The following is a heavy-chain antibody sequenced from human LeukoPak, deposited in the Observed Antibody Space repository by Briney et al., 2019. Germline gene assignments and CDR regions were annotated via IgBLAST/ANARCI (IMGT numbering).Heavy chain of an antibody. CDR2: IIPILGIA. J-gene: IGHJ4*02. Sequence: GASVKVSCKASGGTFSSYAISWVRQAPGQGLEWMGRIIPILGIANYAQKFQGRVTITADKSTSTAYMELSSLRSEDTAVYYCAREGAAGYYFDYWGQGTLVTVSS. V-gene: IGHV1-69*04. CDR3: AREGAAGYYFDY. CDR1: GGTFSSYA. D-gene: IGHD6-13*01.